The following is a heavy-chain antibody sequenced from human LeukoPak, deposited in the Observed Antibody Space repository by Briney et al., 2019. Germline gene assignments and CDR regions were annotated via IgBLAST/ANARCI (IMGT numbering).Heavy chain of an antibody. CDR1: GYTFTTYD. D-gene: IGHD6-19*01. CDR2: MNPNSGNT. V-gene: IGHV1-8*01. CDR3: ARGRGSGHKENWFDP. J-gene: IGHJ5*02. Sequence: ASVKVSCKASGYTFTTYDINWVRQATGQGLEWMGWMNPNSGNTGNTQKFQGRVTMNRYTSISTAYMELSSLRSEDTAVYYCARGRGSGHKENWFDPWGQGTLVTVSS.